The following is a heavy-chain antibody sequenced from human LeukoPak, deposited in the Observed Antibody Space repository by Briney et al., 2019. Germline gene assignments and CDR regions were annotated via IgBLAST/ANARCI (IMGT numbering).Heavy chain of an antibody. CDR2: IYSGGST. D-gene: IGHD6-19*01. CDR1: GLTLSSRY. Sequence: GGTLRLSCAASGLTLSSRYMSWVRQAPGRGLEGVTVIYSGGSTYYADSVKGRFIISRDNLKNTVFLQVNSLRVEDTAVYYCARDNGAGYYYYLDVWGKGTPVTVSS. J-gene: IGHJ6*03. CDR3: ARDNGAGYYYYLDV. V-gene: IGHV3-53*01.